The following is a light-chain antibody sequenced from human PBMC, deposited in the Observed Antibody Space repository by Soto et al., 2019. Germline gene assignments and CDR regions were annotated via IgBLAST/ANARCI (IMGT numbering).Light chain of an antibody. J-gene: IGLJ3*02. CDR3: QSYDISLSGSGV. Sequence: QSVLTQPPSVSGAPGQRVAISCTGTRSNIGAGYHVHWYQQLPGTAPKLLIYGNSNRPSGVPDRFSGSESGTSASLAITGLQAEDEADYYCQSYDISLSGSGVFGGGTKLTVL. CDR2: GNS. CDR1: RSNIGAGYH. V-gene: IGLV1-40*01.